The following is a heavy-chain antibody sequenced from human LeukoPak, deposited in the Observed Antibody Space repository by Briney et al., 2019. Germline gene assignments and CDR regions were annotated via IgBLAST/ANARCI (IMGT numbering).Heavy chain of an antibody. CDR2: INPNSGGT. CDR1: GGTFSSYA. V-gene: IGHV1-2*06. CDR3: ARATESYCSGGSCYRHYYYGMDV. D-gene: IGHD2-15*01. J-gene: IGHJ6*02. Sequence: GASVKVSCKASGGTFSSYAISWVRQAPGQGLEWMGRINPNSGGTNYAQKFQGRVTMTRDTSISTAYMELSRLRSDDTAVYYCARATESYCSGGSCYRHYYYGMDVWGQGTTVTVSS.